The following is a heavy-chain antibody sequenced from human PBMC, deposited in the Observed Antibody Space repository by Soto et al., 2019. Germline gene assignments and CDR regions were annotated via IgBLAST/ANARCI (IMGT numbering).Heavy chain of an antibody. V-gene: IGHV3-30-3*01. CDR1: GFTFSSYA. CDR3: ARERSCYSCGGLLEDGTDFDY. D-gene: IGHD2-15*01. J-gene: IGHJ4*02. Sequence: GGSLRLSCAASGFTFSSYAMHWVRQAPGKGLEWVAVISYDGSNKYYADSVKGRFTISRDNSKNTLYLQMNSLRAEDTAVYYCARERSCYSCGGLLEDGTDFDYWGQGTLVTVSS. CDR2: ISYDGSNK.